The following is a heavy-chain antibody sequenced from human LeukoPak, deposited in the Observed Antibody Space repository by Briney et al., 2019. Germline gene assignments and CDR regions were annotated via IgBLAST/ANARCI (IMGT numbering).Heavy chain of an antibody. CDR2: IKPDGTTK. CDR3: ARSIPYGTTWYGRSDY. D-gene: IGHD6-13*01. CDR1: GFPFSSYS. Sequence: GGSLRLSCAASGFPFSSYSMTWVRQAPGKGLEWVANIKPDGTTKFYVDSVKGRFTISRDNALNSLYLQMNSLRAEDTAIYYCARSIPYGTTWYGRSDYWGQGTLVTISS. V-gene: IGHV3-7*03. J-gene: IGHJ4*02.